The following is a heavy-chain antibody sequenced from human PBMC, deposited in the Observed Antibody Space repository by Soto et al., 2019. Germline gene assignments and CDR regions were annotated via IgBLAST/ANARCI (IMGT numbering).Heavy chain of an antibody. CDR3: AREDDILTGEGTV. D-gene: IGHD3-9*01. CDR1: GGSISSGDYY. J-gene: IGHJ6*02. V-gene: IGHV4-30-4*01. CDR2: IYYSGST. Sequence: ASETLSLTCTVSGGSISSGDYYWSWIRQPPGKGLEWIGYIYYSGSTYYNPSLKSRVTISVDTSKNQFSLKLSSVTAADTAVYYCAREDDILTGEGTVWGQGTTVTVSS.